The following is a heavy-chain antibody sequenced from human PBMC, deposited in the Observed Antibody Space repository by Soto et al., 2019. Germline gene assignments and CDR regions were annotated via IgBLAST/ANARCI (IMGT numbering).Heavy chain of an antibody. D-gene: IGHD6-13*01. J-gene: IGHJ6*02. CDR2: ISSSSSYI. Sequence: PGGSLRLSCAASGFTFSSYSMNWVRQAPGKGLEWVSSISSSSSYIYYADSVKGRFTISRDNAKNSLYLQMNSLRAEDTAVYYCARGSAAAGNVDGMDVWGQGTTVTVS. CDR1: GFTFSSYS. CDR3: ARGSAAAGNVDGMDV. V-gene: IGHV3-21*01.